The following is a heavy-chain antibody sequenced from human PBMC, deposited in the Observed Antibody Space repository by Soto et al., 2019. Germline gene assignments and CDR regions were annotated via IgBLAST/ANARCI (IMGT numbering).Heavy chain of an antibody. J-gene: IGHJ4*02. V-gene: IGHV4-30-2*01. Sequence: KSSETLSLTCAASGGSISIGGYSWSCIRQPPGKGLEWIGYIYHSGSTYYSPSLKSRVTISVDRSKNQFSLKLGSVTAADTAVYYCARADGDSSSWYYFDYWGQGTLVTVSS. CDR1: GGSISIGGYS. CDR3: ARADGDSSSWYYFDY. CDR2: IYHSGST. D-gene: IGHD6-13*01.